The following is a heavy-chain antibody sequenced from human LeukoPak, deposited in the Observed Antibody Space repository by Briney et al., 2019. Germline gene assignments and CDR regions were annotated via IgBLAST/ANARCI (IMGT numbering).Heavy chain of an antibody. Sequence: ASVKVSCKASGYTFTSYGINWVRQAPGQGPEWMGWISAYNSNTHYAQKLQGRVTMTTDTSTSTAYMELRSLRSDDTAVYYCARGSTARYYYDSSGYYRGAVDYWGQGTLVTISS. J-gene: IGHJ4*02. CDR3: ARGSTARYYYDSSGYYRGAVDY. V-gene: IGHV1-18*01. D-gene: IGHD3-22*01. CDR1: GYTFTSYG. CDR2: ISAYNSNT.